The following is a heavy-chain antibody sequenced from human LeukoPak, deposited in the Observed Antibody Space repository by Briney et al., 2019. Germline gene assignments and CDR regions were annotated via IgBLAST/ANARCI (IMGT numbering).Heavy chain of an antibody. Sequence: SVKVSCKASGGTFSSYAISWVRQAPGQGLEWMGGIIPIFGKANYAQKFQGRVTITAVESMSTAYMELCSLRSEDTAVYYCARGWLAETTVVTPYNYWGQGTLVTVSS. V-gene: IGHV1-69*13. CDR3: ARGWLAETTVVTPYNY. CDR2: IIPIFGKA. CDR1: GGTFSSYA. J-gene: IGHJ4*02. D-gene: IGHD4-23*01.